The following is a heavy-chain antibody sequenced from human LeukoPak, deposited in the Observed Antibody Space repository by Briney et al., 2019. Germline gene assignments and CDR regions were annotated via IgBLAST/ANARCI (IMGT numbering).Heavy chain of an antibody. J-gene: IGHJ4*02. CDR2: ISSSSSTI. Sequence: GGSLRLSCAASGFTFSSYSMNWVRQAPGKGLEWVSYISSSSSTIYYADSVKGGFTISRDNAKNSLYLQMNSLRAEDTAVYYCARHGGNSGRKLLDYWGQGTLVTVSS. D-gene: IGHD4-23*01. CDR1: GFTFSSYS. CDR3: ARHGGNSGRKLLDY. V-gene: IGHV3-48*04.